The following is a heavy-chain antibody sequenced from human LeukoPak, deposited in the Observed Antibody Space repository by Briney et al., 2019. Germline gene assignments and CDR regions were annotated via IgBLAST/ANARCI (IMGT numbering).Heavy chain of an antibody. CDR2: IYYSGST. V-gene: IGHV4-59*01. CDR1: GGSISSYY. Sequence: PSETLSFTCTVSGGSISSYYWSWIRQPPGKGLEWIGYIYYSGSTNYNPSLKSRVTISVDTSKNQFSLKLSSVTAADTAVYYCARVDCGGDCCFDYWGQGTLVTVSS. J-gene: IGHJ4*02. D-gene: IGHD2-21*02. CDR3: ARVDCGGDCCFDY.